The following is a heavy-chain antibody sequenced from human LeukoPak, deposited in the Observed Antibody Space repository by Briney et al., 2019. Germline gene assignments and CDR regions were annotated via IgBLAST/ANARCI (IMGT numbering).Heavy chain of an antibody. V-gene: IGHV1-18*04. CDR1: GYTFTGYY. D-gene: IGHD3-16*01. Sequence: ASVKVSCKASGYTFTGYYVHWVRQAPGQGLEWMGWSSTYNGNTNYAQKFQGRVTMTTDTSTSTAYMELRSLTSDDTAVYYCARVEGGGRRGYWFDPWGQGTLVTVSS. J-gene: IGHJ5*02. CDR2: SSTYNGNT. CDR3: ARVEGGGRRGYWFDP.